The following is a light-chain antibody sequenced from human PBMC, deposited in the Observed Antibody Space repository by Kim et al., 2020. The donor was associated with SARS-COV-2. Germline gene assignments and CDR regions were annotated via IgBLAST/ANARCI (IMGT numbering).Light chain of an antibody. J-gene: IGKJ2*01. CDR2: GAS. Sequence: PGERVTRSCRASQSVSSSYLTWYQQKPGQAPRLLIYGASTRATGIPARFSGSGSGTDFTLTISSLQPEDFAGYYCQQDYNLPMYTFGQGTKLEI. CDR3: QQDYNLPMYT. CDR1: QSVSSSY. V-gene: IGKV3D-7*01.